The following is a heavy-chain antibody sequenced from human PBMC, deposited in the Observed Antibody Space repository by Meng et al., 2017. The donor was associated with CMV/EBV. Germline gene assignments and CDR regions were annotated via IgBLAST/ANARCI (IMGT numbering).Heavy chain of an antibody. CDR2: INHSGST. J-gene: IGHJ6*02. CDR1: GGSFSGYY. D-gene: IGHD6-13*01. Sequence: SCAVYGGSFSGYYWSWIRQPPGKGLEWIGEINHSGSTNYNPSLKSRVTISVDTSKNQFSLKLSSVTAADTAVYYCARGDSSSWYSVYYYYYYGMDVWGQGTTVTVSS. V-gene: IGHV4-34*01. CDR3: ARGDSSSWYSVYYYYYYGMDV.